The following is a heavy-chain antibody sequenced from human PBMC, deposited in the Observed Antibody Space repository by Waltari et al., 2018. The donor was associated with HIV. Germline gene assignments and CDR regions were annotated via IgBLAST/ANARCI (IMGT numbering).Heavy chain of an antibody. CDR2: IYYTGTS. CDR1: AATITHYH. J-gene: IGHJ5*01. V-gene: IGHV4-59*01. D-gene: IGHD3-3*01. CDR3: ARTVGTSISGVITYNWFDS. Sequence: QVQLQESGPGLVKPSETLSLTCNAPAATITHYHLSWLRQPPAKGLECIGYIYYTGTSNYHPSPSLKSRVTMSLDTSKTQFSLKLTSVSAAETAVYYCARTVGTSISGVITYNWFDSWDQGTLVTVSS.